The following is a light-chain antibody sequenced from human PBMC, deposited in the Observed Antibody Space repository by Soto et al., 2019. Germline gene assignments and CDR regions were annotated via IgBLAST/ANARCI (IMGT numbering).Light chain of an antibody. CDR3: SSYAGSSVV. CDR1: SSDVGSYNL. CDR2: GVS. J-gene: IGLJ2*01. Sequence: QSALTQPPSASGSPGQSVTISCTGTSSDVGSYNLVSWHQQHPGKAPKVMIYGVSQRPSGVPDRFSGSKSGNTASLTVSVLQAEDEADYYCSSYAGSSVVFGAGTQLTVL. V-gene: IGLV2-8*01.